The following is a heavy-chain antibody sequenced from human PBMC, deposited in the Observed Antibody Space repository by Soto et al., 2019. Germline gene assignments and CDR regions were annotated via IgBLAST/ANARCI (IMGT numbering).Heavy chain of an antibody. D-gene: IGHD4-17*01. CDR1: GFTFSSYG. J-gene: IGHJ3*02. CDR3: ARDTRGDYEGKDAFDI. V-gene: IGHV3-33*01. CDR2: IWYDGSNK. Sequence: GGSLRLSCAASGFTFSSYGMHWVRQAPGKGLEWVAVIWYDGSNKYYADSVKGRFTISRDNSKNTLYLQMNSLRAEDTAVYYCARDTRGDYEGKDAFDIWGQGTMVTVSS.